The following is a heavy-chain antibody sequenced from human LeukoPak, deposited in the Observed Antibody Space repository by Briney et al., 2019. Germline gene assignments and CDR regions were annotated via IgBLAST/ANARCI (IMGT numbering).Heavy chain of an antibody. Sequence: GGSLRLSCAASGFTFSSYGMHWVRQAPGKGLEWVAFIRYDGSNKYYADSVKGRFTISRDNSKDTLYLQMNSLRAEDTAVYYCAKDQFWFGESNAFDYWGQGTLVTVSS. J-gene: IGHJ4*02. CDR1: GFTFSSYG. D-gene: IGHD3-10*01. CDR3: AKDQFWFGESNAFDY. V-gene: IGHV3-30*02. CDR2: IRYDGSNK.